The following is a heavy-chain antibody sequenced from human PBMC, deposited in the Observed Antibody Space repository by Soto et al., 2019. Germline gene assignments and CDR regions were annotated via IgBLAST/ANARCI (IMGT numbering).Heavy chain of an antibody. CDR1: LLNFNIAW. Sequence: EEQLVESGGGLVERGGSLRLSCAASLLNFNIAWLSWVRQAPGKGLEWVGRIKNNADGGTADSAAPVKDRFIVSRDDSKSTLYLQMNSLNIEETAMYYCTTMNDRDAFEIWGQGAMVTVSS. CDR3: TTMNDRDAFEI. D-gene: IGHD1-1*01. J-gene: IGHJ3*02. CDR2: IKNNADGGTA. V-gene: IGHV3-15*01.